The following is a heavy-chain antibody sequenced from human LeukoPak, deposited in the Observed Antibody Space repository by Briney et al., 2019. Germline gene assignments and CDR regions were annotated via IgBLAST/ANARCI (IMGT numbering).Heavy chain of an antibody. Sequence: ASVKVSCKASGGTFSSYTISWVRQAPGQGLEWMGRIIPILGIANYAQKFQGSVTITADKSTSTAYMELSSLRSEDTAVYYCARALYDSSGYVYDYFDYWGQGTLVTVSS. V-gene: IGHV1-69*02. CDR1: GGTFSSYT. J-gene: IGHJ4*02. D-gene: IGHD3-22*01. CDR2: IIPILGIA. CDR3: ARALYDSSGYVYDYFDY.